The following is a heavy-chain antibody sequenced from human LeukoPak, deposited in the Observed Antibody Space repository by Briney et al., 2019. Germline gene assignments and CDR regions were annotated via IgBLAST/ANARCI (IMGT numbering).Heavy chain of an antibody. D-gene: IGHD6-6*01. Sequence: GGSLRLSCAASGFTFSSYAMSWVRQAPGKGLVWVSYINTDGSVTNYADSVKGRFTISRDNAKNTLYLQMNSLRAEDTAVYYCATSSSSANYFYFDSWGQGTLVTVSS. CDR2: INTDGSVT. V-gene: IGHV3-74*01. J-gene: IGHJ4*02. CDR1: GFTFSSYA. CDR3: ATSSSSANYFYFDS.